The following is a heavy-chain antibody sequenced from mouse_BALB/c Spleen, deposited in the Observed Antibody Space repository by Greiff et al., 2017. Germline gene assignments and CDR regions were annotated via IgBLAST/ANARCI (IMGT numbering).Heavy chain of an antibody. V-gene: IGHV1-87*01. D-gene: IGHD1-1*01. CDR2: IYPGDGDT. Sequence: VKLQESGAELARPGASVKLSCKASGYTFTSYWMQWVKQRPGQGLEWIGAIYPGDGDTRYTQKFKGKATLTADKSSSTAYMQLSSLASEDSAVYYCASYYYGSSYNAMDYWGQGTSVTVSS. CDR1: GYTFTSYW. J-gene: IGHJ4*01. CDR3: ASYYYGSSYNAMDY.